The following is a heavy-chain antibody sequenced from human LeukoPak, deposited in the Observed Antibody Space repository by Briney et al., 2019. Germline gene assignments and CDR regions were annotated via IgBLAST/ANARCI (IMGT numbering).Heavy chain of an antibody. CDR2: INHSGST. CDR1: GGSLSGYY. V-gene: IGHV4-34*01. CDR3: ARRIVHYYFDY. Sequence: PSETLSLTCAVYGGSLSGYYWSWIRQPPGKGLEWIGEINHSGSTNYNPSLKSRVTISVDTSKNQFSLKLSSVTAADTAVYYCARRIVHYYFDYWGQGTLVTVSS. J-gene: IGHJ4*02. D-gene: IGHD2/OR15-2a*01.